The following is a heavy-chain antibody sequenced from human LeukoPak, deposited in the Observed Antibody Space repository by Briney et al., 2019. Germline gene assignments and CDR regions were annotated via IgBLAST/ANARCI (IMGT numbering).Heavy chain of an antibody. CDR3: ARVAAGYCSSTSCYNFDY. Sequence: SETLSLTCTVSGGSISSSSYYWGWIRQPPGKGLEWIGSIYYSGGTYYNPSLKSRVTISVDTSKNQFSLKLSSVTAADTAVYYCARVAAGYCSSTSCYNFDYWGQGTLVTVSS. V-gene: IGHV4-39*07. CDR1: GGSISSSSYY. CDR2: IYYSGGT. J-gene: IGHJ4*02. D-gene: IGHD2-2*02.